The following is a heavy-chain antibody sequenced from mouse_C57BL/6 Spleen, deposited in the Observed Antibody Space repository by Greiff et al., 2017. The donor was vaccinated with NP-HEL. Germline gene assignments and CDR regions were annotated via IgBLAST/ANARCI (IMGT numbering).Heavy chain of an antibody. J-gene: IGHJ1*03. D-gene: IGHD1-1*01. Sequence: EVMLVESGGGLVKPGGSLKLSCAASGFTFSDYGMHWVRQAPEQGLEWVAYISSGSSTIYYADTVKGRVTITRDNAKNTLFLQMTSVSSEDTAMYYGARRGITSVVEVWGTGTTVTVSS. CDR1: GFTFSDYG. CDR3: ARRGITSVVEV. V-gene: IGHV5-17*01. CDR2: ISSGSSTI.